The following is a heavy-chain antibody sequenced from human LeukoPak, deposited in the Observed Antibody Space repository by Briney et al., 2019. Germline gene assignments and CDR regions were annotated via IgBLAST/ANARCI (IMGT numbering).Heavy chain of an antibody. D-gene: IGHD5-24*01. J-gene: IGHJ4*02. Sequence: GASVKVSCKASGYTFTSYYMHWVRQAPGQGLEWMGIINPSGGSTSYAQKFQGRVTMTRDTSTSTVYMELSSLRSEDTAVYYCARVDGRRQRWLQLAADGFDYWGQGTLVTVCS. V-gene: IGHV1-46*01. CDR2: INPSGGST. CDR1: GYTFTSYY. CDR3: ARVDGRRQRWLQLAADGFDY.